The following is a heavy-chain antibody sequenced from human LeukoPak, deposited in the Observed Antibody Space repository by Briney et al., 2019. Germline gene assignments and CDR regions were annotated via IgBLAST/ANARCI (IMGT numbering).Heavy chain of an antibody. J-gene: IGHJ5*02. CDR2: IYYSGST. CDR1: GGSISSSSYY. V-gene: IGHV4-39*01. D-gene: IGHD2-2*01. Sequence: SETLSLTCTVSGGSISSSSYYWGWIRQPPGKGLEWIGSIYYSGSTYYNPSLKSRVTISVDTSKNQFSLKLSSVTAADTAVYYCARLDIVVVPAAVPCWFDPWGQGTLVTVSS. CDR3: ARLDIVVVPAAVPCWFDP.